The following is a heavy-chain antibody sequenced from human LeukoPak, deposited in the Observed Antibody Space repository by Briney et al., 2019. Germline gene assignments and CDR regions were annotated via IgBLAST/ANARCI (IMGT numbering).Heavy chain of an antibody. J-gene: IGHJ4*02. CDR2: ISSSSSYI. CDR3: ARDNWKESYVDY. V-gene: IGHV3-21*01. D-gene: IGHD1-20*01. Sequence: GGSLRLSCTTSGLTFSTSGFNWVRQAPGKGLEWVSSISSSSSYIYYADSVKGRFTISRDNAKNSLYLQMNSLRAEDTAVYYCARDNWKESYVDYWGQGTLVTVSS. CDR1: GLTFSTSG.